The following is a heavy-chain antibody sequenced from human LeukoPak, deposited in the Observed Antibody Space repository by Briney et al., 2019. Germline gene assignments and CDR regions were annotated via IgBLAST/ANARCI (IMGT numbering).Heavy chain of an antibody. V-gene: IGHV3-30*02. Sequence: GGSLRLSCAASGFTFSSYGMHWVRQAPGKGLEWVTLIPYDRSNKYYADSVKGRFTISRDNAKNSLYLQMNSLRAEDTAVYYCARDIYYDSSGYYGSVYWGQGTLVTVSS. CDR3: ARDIYYDSSGYYGSVY. D-gene: IGHD3-22*01. CDR1: GFTFSSYG. CDR2: IPYDRSNK. J-gene: IGHJ4*02.